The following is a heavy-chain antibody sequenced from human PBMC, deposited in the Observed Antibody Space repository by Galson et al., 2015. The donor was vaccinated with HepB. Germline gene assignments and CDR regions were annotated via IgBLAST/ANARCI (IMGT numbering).Heavy chain of an antibody. V-gene: IGHV3-30-3*01. CDR1: GFTFSSYA. D-gene: IGHD5-18*01. CDR2: ISYDGSNK. CDR3: AREGQVDTAMVTGWFDP. Sequence: SLRLSCAASGFTFSSYAMHWVRQAPGKGLEWVAVISYDGSNKYYADSVKGRFTISRDNSKNTLYLQMNSLRAEDTAVYYCAREGQVDTAMVTGWFDPWGQGTLVTVSS. J-gene: IGHJ5*02.